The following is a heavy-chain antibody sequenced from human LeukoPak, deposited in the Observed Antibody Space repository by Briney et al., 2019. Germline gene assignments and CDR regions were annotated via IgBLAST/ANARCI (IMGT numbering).Heavy chain of an antibody. J-gene: IGHJ3*02. Sequence: GGSLRLSCAASGFTFSSYGMHWVRQAPGKGLEWVAVIWYDGSNKYYADSVKGRFTISRDNSKNTLYLQMNSLRAEDTAVYYCATWTPWGATTRFGAFDIWGQGTMVTVSS. V-gene: IGHV3-33*01. D-gene: IGHD1-26*01. CDR1: GFTFSSYG. CDR2: IWYDGSNK. CDR3: ATWTPWGATTRFGAFDI.